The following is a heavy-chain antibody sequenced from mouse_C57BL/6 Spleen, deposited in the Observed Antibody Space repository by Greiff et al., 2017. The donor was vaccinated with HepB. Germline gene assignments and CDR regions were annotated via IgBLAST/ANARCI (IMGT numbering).Heavy chain of an antibody. CDR3: ARNWDGDY. J-gene: IGHJ2*01. V-gene: IGHV5-17*01. Sequence: EVKLMESGGGLVKPGGSLKLSCAASGFTFSDYGMHWVRQAPEKGLEWVAYISSGSSTIYYADTVKGRFTISRDNAKNTLFLQRTRLRSEDTAMYYDARNWDGDYWGEGATLTVSS. CDR2: ISSGSSTI. CDR1: GFTFSDYG. D-gene: IGHD4-1*01.